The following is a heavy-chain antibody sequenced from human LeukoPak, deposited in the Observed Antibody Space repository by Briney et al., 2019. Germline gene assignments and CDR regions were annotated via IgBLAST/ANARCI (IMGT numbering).Heavy chain of an antibody. CDR2: INPNSGGT. CDR3: AREDYYDSSGYYY. CDR1: GYTFTGYY. J-gene: IGHJ4*02. V-gene: IGHV1-2*04. D-gene: IGHD3-22*01. Sequence: ASVKVSCKASGYTFTGYYMHWVRQAPGQGLEWMGWINPNSGGTNYAQKFQGWVTMTRDTSISTAYMELSRLRSDDTAVYYCAREDYYDSSGYYYRGQGTLVTVSS.